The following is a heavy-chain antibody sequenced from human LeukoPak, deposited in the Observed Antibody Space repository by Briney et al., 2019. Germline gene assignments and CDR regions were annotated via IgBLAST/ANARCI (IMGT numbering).Heavy chain of an antibody. CDR1: EHSVSSNY. CDR2: LYSSGRT. J-gene: IGHJ4*02. CDR3: AREIGRGVISPYFDH. V-gene: IGHV3-53*01. D-gene: IGHD2-21*01. Sequence: GGSLRLSCAASEHSVSSNYMSWIRQAPGKGLEWVAILYSSGRTEYADSVKGRFAVSRDNSKNTLYLQMNRLRVEDTAVYYCAREIGRGVISPYFDHWGQGALVTVSS.